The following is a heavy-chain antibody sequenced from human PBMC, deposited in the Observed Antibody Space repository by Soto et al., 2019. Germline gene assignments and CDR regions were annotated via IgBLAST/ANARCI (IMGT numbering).Heavy chain of an antibody. CDR3: ARISRDGYIYLEY. CDR2: IFSNDEK. CDR1: GFSLSNAKMG. J-gene: IGHJ4*02. Sequence: QVTLKESGPVLVKPTETLTLTCTVSGFSLSNAKMGVTWIRQPPGKALEWLAHIFSNDEKTYSTSLKSRLTFSRDTSKTQVVLTMTNMDPVDTATYYCARISRDGYIYLEYWGQGTLVTVSS. D-gene: IGHD5-12*01. V-gene: IGHV2-26*01.